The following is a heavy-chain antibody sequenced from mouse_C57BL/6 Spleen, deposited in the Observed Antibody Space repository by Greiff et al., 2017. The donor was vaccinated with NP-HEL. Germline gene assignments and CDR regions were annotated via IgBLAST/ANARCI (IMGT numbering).Heavy chain of an antibody. Sequence: VQLQQSGAELVKAGASVKMSCKASGYTFTSYWMHWVKQRLGQGLEWFAETNPTNGRTYYNEKFKSKATLTVDKSSSTAYMLLSGPTFEDSAVYYGARIKKIVATCCDYWGQGTTLTVSS. D-gene: IGHD1-1*01. J-gene: IGHJ2*01. V-gene: IGHV1S81*02. CDR1: GYTFTSYW. CDR2: TNPTNGRT. CDR3: ARIKKIVATCCDY.